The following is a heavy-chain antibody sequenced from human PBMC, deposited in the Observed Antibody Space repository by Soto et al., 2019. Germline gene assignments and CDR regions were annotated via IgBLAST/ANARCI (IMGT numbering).Heavy chain of an antibody. D-gene: IGHD3-10*01. CDR1: GGSFSGYY. CDR3: ARASSYGSGSYYNSRYYYYGMDV. J-gene: IGHJ6*02. V-gene: IGHV4-34*01. Sequence: ASETLSLTCAVYGGSFSGYYWSWIRQPPGKGLEWIGEINHSGSTNYNPSLKSRVTISVDTSKNQFSLKLSSVTAADTAVYYCARASSYGSGSYYNSRYYYYGMDVWGQGTTVT. CDR2: INHSGST.